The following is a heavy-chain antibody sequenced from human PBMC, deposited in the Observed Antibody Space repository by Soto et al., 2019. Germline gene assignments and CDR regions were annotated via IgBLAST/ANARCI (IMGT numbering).Heavy chain of an antibody. CDR2: IIPIFGTA. CDR3: AGGHSSGWYIGYYGMDG. Sequence: QVQLVQSGAEVKKPGSSVKVSCKASGGTFSSYAISWVRQAPGQGLEWMGGIIPIFGTANYAQKFQGRVTITADESTSTAYRELSSLRYEDTAVYYCAGGHSSGWYIGYYGMDGWGQGTTVTVSS. CDR1: GGTFSSYA. V-gene: IGHV1-69*01. D-gene: IGHD6-19*01. J-gene: IGHJ6*02.